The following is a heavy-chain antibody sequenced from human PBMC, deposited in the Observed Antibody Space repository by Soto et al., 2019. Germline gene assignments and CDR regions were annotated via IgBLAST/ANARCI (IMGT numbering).Heavy chain of an antibody. D-gene: IGHD2-2*01. Sequence: ASETLSLTCTVSGGSISSGGYYWSWIRQHPGKGLEWIGYIYYSGSTYYNPSLKSRVTISVETSKNQFSLKLSSVTAADTAVYYCARGMDCSSTSCPRAIRYFDSNWFDPWGQGTLVTVSS. J-gene: IGHJ5*02. CDR1: GGSISSGGYY. CDR2: IYYSGST. CDR3: ARGMDCSSTSCPRAIRYFDSNWFDP. V-gene: IGHV4-31*03.